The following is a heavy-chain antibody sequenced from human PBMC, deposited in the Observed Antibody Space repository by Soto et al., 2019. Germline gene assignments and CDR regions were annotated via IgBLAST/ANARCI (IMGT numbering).Heavy chain of an antibody. Sequence: QVQLVQSGAEVKKPGASVKVSCKASGYTFTSYGISWVRQAPGQGLEWMGWISAYNGNTNYAQKLQGRVTMTTDTPTSTAYMELRSLRSDDTAVYYCARSYGTTAMENYYYGMDVWGQGTTVTVSS. V-gene: IGHV1-18*01. J-gene: IGHJ6*02. D-gene: IGHD5-18*01. CDR3: ARSYGTTAMENYYYGMDV. CDR1: GYTFTSYG. CDR2: ISAYNGNT.